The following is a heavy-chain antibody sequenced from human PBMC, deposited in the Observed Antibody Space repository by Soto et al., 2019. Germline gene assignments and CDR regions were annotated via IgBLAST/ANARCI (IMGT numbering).Heavy chain of an antibody. CDR2: INHSGST. J-gene: IGHJ4*02. CDR3: ARGAPPPYYFDY. Sequence: QVQLQQWGAGLLKPSETLSLTCAVYGGSFSGYYWSWIRQPPGKGLEWIGEINHSGSTNYNPSLKSRVTISEDSSKNRFSLKLSSVTAADTAVYYCARGAPPPYYFDYWGQGTLVTVSS. V-gene: IGHV4-34*01. CDR1: GGSFSGYY.